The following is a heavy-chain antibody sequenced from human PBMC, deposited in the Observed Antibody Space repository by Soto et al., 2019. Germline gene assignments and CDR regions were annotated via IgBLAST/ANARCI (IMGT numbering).Heavy chain of an antibody. CDR3: ARSHGSGSYYNDY. CDR1: CGSISSDNYC. CDR2: IYYSGST. Sequence: SETLSLTCTVSCGSISSDNYCWSWIRQPPGKGLEWIGYIYYSGSTYYNPSLKSRVTISVDASKNQFSLKLSSVTAADTAVYYCARSHGSGSYYNDYWGQGTLVTVSS. J-gene: IGHJ4*02. D-gene: IGHD3-10*01. V-gene: IGHV4-30-4*01.